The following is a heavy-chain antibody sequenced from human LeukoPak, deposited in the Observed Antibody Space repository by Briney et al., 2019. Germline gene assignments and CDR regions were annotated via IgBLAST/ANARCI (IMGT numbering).Heavy chain of an antibody. Sequence: PGGSLRLSCAASGFTFSSSWKTWVRQAPGKGVEWVASIKDDGRDKYYVDSVKGRFTISRDNAKNSALLQMNSLRAEDKAVYYCARDPGRGFDYWGQGALVTVSS. J-gene: IGHJ4*02. CDR2: IKDDGRDK. CDR1: GFTFSSSW. CDR3: ARDPGRGFDY. D-gene: IGHD1-26*01. V-gene: IGHV3-7*01.